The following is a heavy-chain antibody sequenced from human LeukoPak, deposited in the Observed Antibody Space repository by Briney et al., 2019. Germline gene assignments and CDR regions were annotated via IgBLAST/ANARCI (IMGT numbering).Heavy chain of an antibody. V-gene: IGHV3-21*01. D-gene: IGHD2-21*02. Sequence: GGSLRLSCAASGFTFSSYSMNWVRQAPGKGLEWVSSISSSSSYIYYADSVKGRFTISRDNAKNSLYLQMNSLRAEDTAVYYCAAAGLGDPYYFDYWGQGTLVTVSS. CDR1: GFTFSSYS. CDR2: ISSSSSYI. CDR3: AAAGLGDPYYFDY. J-gene: IGHJ4*02.